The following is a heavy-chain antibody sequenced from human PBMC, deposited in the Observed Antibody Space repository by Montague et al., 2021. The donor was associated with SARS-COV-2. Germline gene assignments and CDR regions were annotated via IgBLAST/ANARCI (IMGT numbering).Heavy chain of an antibody. D-gene: IGHD6-19*01. Sequence: SETLSLTCTVSGGSISSYCWSWIRQPPGKGLEWIGYIFYSGNTNYNPSLKSRVTISIDTSKNQFSLKLRSVTAADTAVYYCARHPSYSSGWYDWFDPWGQGTLVTVSS. CDR1: GGSISSYC. V-gene: IGHV4-59*08. CDR2: IFYSGNT. CDR3: ARHPSYSSGWYDWFDP. J-gene: IGHJ5*02.